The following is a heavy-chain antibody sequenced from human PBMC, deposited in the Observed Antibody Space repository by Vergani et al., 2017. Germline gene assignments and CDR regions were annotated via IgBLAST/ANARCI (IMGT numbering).Heavy chain of an antibody. CDR3: ARDLWFGELLYSPYYYYGMDV. V-gene: IGHV3-30*02. Sequence: QVQLVESGGGVVQPGGSLRLSCAASGFTFNSYGMHWVRQAPGKGLEWVASIRSDESRRYYGDSMEGPFTISRDNTNNSLFLQLRSLRAEDAAVYYCARDLWFGELLYSPYYYYGMDVWGQGTTVTVSS. CDR2: IRSDESRR. CDR1: GFTFNSYG. D-gene: IGHD3-10*01. J-gene: IGHJ6*02.